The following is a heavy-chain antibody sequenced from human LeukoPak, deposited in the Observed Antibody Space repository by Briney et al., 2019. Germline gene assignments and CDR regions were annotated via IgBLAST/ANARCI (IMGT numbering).Heavy chain of an antibody. V-gene: IGHV1-2*02. CDR1: GYTFTGYY. CDR3: ARDLASAAGYNWFDP. J-gene: IGHJ5*02. D-gene: IGHD6-13*01. CDR2: INPNSGGT. Sequence: ASVKVSCKASGYTFTGYYMHWVRQAPGQGLEWMGWINPNSGGTNYAQKFQGRVTMTRDTSISTAYMELSRLRSDDTAVYYCARDLASAAGYNWFDPWGQGTLVTVSS.